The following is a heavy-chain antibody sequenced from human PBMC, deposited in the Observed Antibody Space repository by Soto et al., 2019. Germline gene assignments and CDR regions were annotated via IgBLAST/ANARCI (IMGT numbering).Heavy chain of an antibody. Sequence: QVQLQESGPGLVKPSETLSLTCTVSGGSISSYYWSWIRQPPGKGLEWIGYIYYSGSTNYNPSLKSRVTPAVDTPKNQFSLKLSSVTAADTAVYYCARDPYSSGSLDYWGQGTLVTVSS. CDR1: GGSISSYY. CDR3: ARDPYSSGSLDY. V-gene: IGHV4-59*01. J-gene: IGHJ4*02. D-gene: IGHD6-19*01. CDR2: IYYSGST.